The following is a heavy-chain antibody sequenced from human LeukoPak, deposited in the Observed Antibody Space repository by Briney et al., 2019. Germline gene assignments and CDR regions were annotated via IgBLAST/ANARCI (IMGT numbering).Heavy chain of an antibody. CDR1: GFTFDDYT. Sequence: GGSLRLSCAASGFTFDDYTMHWVRQAPGKGLEWVSLISWDGGSTYYADSVKGRLTISRDNSKNTLYLQMNSLRAEDTAVYYCARDPPFDPWGQGTLVTVSS. V-gene: IGHV3-43*01. CDR2: ISWDGGST. J-gene: IGHJ5*02. CDR3: ARDPPFDP.